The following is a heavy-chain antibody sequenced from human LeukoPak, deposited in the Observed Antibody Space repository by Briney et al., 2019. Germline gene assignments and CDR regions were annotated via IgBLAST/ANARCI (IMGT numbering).Heavy chain of an antibody. CDR3: ARERPGIFPYWFDP. D-gene: IGHD6-13*01. CDR2: IYTSGST. J-gene: IGHJ5*02. Sequence: SETLSLTCTVSGGSISSYYWSWIRQPAGKGLEWIGRIYTSGSTNYNPSLKSRVTMSVDTSKNQFSLKLSSVTAADTAAYYCARERPGIFPYWFDPWGQGTLVTVSS. V-gene: IGHV4-4*07. CDR1: GGSISSYY.